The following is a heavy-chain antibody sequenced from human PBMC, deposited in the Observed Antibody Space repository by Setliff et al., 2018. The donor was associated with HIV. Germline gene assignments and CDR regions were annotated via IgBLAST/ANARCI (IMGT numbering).Heavy chain of an antibody. Sequence: SETLSLTCTVSGGSISSGDYYWSWIRQPPGKGLEWIGYIYYSGSTYYNPSLRSRVTISLDTSKNQFSLKLSSVTAADTAVYFCARGGTVSADFDSWGQGTLVTVSS. CDR3: ARGGTVSADFDS. CDR2: IYYSGST. D-gene: IGHD6-19*01. CDR1: GGSISSGDYY. V-gene: IGHV4-30-4*08. J-gene: IGHJ4*02.